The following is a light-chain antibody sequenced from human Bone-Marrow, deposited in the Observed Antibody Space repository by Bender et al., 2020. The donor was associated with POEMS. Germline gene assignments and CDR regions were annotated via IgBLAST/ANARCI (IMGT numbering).Light chain of an antibody. CDR3: SSYSSSSTVI. V-gene: IGLV2-14*01. Sequence: QSALTQPASVSGSPGQSITISCTGTSSDVGGYNFVSWYQQHPGKAPQLMIFDVTNRPSGVSSRFSGSKSGNTASLTISGLQAEDEADYFCSSYSSSSTVIFGGGTTLTVL. CDR1: SSDVGGYNF. CDR2: DVT. J-gene: IGLJ2*01.